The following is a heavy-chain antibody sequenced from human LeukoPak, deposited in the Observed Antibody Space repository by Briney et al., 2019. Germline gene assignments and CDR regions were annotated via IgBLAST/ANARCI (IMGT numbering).Heavy chain of an antibody. V-gene: IGHV3-74*01. J-gene: IGHJ4*02. CDR1: GFTFSSFW. CDR3: AREQRVPATAGYLYHFDY. CDR2: VNSDGSST. D-gene: IGHD2-2*02. Sequence: GGSLRLSCAASGFTFSSFWMHWVRQAPGKGLVWVSRVNSDGSSTDCADSVKGRFTISRDNAKNTLYLQMNSLTAEDTAVYFCAREQRVPATAGYLYHFDYWGQGTLVTVSS.